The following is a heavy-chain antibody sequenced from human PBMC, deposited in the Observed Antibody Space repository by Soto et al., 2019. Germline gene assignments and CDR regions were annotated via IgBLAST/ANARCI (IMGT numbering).Heavy chain of an antibody. D-gene: IGHD1-26*01. Sequence: SETLSLTCTVPGGSISSGGYYWSWIRQHPGKGLEWIGYIYYSGSTYYNPSLKSRVTISVDTSKNQFSLKLSSVTAADTAVYYCARDQREVGADNWFDPWGQGTLVTVSS. J-gene: IGHJ5*02. CDR1: GGSISSGGYY. V-gene: IGHV4-31*03. CDR2: IYYSGST. CDR3: ARDQREVGADNWFDP.